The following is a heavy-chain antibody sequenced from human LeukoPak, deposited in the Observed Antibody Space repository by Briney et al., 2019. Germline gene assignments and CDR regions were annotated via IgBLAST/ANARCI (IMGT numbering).Heavy chain of an antibody. J-gene: IGHJ4*02. CDR2: IIPIFGTA. CDR3: ARAASMIGYCSGGSCYSLFDY. V-gene: IGHV1-69*05. CDR1: GGTFSGYA. D-gene: IGHD2-15*01. Sequence: SVKVSCKASGGTFSGYAISWVRQAPGQGLEWMGGIIPIFGTANYAQKFQGRVTITTGESTSTAYMELSSLRSEDTAVYYCARAASMIGYCSGGSCYSLFDYWGQGTLVTVSS.